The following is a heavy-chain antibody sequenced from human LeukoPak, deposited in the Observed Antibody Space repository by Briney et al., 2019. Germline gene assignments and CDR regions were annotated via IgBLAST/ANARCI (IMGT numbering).Heavy chain of an antibody. V-gene: IGHV4-59*01. CDR3: ARGMRAAAGKFDY. CDR2: IYYSGST. D-gene: IGHD6-13*01. Sequence: PSETLSLTCTVSGGSISSYYWSWIRQPPGKGLGWIGYIYYSGSTNYNPSLKSRVTISVDTSKNQFSLKLSSVTAADTAVYYCARGMRAAAGKFDYWGQGTLVTVSS. J-gene: IGHJ4*02. CDR1: GGSISSYY.